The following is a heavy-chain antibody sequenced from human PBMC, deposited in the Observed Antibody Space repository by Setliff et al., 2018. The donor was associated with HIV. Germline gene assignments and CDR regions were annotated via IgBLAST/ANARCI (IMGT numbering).Heavy chain of an antibody. CDR3: ARDPPGYGDSKDY. Sequence: SETLSLTCTVSGGSISSSSYYWGWIRQSPGKGLEWIGTLYYDGNIYYNPSLKSRVTMSVDASKNLVSLNLRSVTAADTAVYYCARDPPGYGDSKDYWGQGKLVTVSS. CDR2: LYYDGNI. J-gene: IGHJ4*02. V-gene: IGHV4-39*07. D-gene: IGHD4-17*01. CDR1: GGSISSSSYY.